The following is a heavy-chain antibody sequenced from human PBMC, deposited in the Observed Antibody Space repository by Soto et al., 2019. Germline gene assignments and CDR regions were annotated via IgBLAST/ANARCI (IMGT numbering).Heavy chain of an antibody. CDR2: IYYSGST. Sequence: SETLSLTCTVSGGSISSSSYYWGWLRQPPGKGLEWIGSIYYSGSTYYNPSLKSRVTISVDTSKNQFSLKLSSVTAADTAVYYCALLAGPPYYYYYGMDVWGQGTTVT. CDR3: ALLAGPPYYYYYGMDV. V-gene: IGHV4-39*01. J-gene: IGHJ6*02. D-gene: IGHD3-10*01. CDR1: GGSISSSSYY.